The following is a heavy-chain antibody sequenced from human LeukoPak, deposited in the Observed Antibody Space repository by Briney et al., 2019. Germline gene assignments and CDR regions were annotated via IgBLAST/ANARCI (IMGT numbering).Heavy chain of an antibody. Sequence: SETSSLTSTVSSGSISSSSYYWSSPRQPPGRGRVWNGSIYYSGSTYYNPTLKSRVTIAVDTSKNQFSLKLSFVSAADTAVYYCARLQQQLVGDEAFDIWGQGTMVTVSS. CDR2: IYYSGST. J-gene: IGHJ3*02. CDR1: SGSISSSSYY. D-gene: IGHD6-13*01. V-gene: IGHV4-39*01. CDR3: ARLQQQLVGDEAFDI.